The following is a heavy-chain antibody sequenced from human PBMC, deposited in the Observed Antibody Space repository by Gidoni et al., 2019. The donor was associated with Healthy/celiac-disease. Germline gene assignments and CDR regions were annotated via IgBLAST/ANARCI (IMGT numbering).Heavy chain of an antibody. CDR2: ISYDGSNQ. J-gene: IGHJ4*02. D-gene: IGHD3-9*01. CDR1: GFTFSSYG. CDR3: AKYTRSDDILTGQDY. Sequence: QVQLVVSGGGVVQPGRSLRLSCAASGFTFSSYGMHWFRQAPGKGLEWVAVISYDGSNQYYADSVKGRFTISRDNSKNTLYLQMNSLRAEDTAVYYCAKYTRSDDILTGQDYWGQGTLVTVSS. V-gene: IGHV3-30*18.